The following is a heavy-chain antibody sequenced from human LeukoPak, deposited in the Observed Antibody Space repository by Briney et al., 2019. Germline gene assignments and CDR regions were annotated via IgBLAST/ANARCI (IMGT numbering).Heavy chain of an antibody. Sequence: PSETLSLTCAVSGYSIGSGYYWGWIRQPPGKGLEWIGSIYHSGSTYYNPSLKSRVTISVDTSKNQFSLKLSSVTAADTAVYYCAQGQLLYRRWFDPWGQGTLVTVSS. V-gene: IGHV4-38-2*01. CDR3: AQGQLLYRRWFDP. D-gene: IGHD2-2*02. CDR2: IYHSGST. J-gene: IGHJ5*02. CDR1: GYSIGSGYY.